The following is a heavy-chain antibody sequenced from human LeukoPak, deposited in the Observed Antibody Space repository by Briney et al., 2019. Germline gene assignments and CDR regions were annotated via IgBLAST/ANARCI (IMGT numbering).Heavy chain of an antibody. V-gene: IGHV1-24*01. J-gene: IGHJ4*02. D-gene: IGHD3-9*01. CDR2: LDPEDGET. CDR1: GYTLTELS. Sequence: ASVKVSCKVSGYTLTELSMHWVRQAPGKGLEWMGGLDPEDGETIYAQKFQGRVTMTEDTSTDTAYMELSSLRSEDTAVYYCATAESGDLRYFDWLLLYWGQGTLVTVSS. CDR3: ATAESGDLRYFDWLLLY.